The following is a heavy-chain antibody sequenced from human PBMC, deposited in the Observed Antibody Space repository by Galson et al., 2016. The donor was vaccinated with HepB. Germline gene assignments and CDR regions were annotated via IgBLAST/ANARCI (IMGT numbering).Heavy chain of an antibody. J-gene: IGHJ4*02. CDR3: ARVTGHYFDY. CDR1: GYTFINYY. CDR2: INPSGGST. D-gene: IGHD1-14*01. Sequence: SVKVSCKASGYTFINYYMHWVRQAPGQGLEWMGIINPSGGSTSYTQKFQGRVTMTRDTSTSIVYMELTSLRAEDTAVYYCARVTGHYFDYWGQGTLVVVSS. V-gene: IGHV1-46*01.